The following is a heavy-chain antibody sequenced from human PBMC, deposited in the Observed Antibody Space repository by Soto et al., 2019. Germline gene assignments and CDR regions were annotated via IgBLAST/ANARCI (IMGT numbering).Heavy chain of an antibody. Sequence: QVQLVQSGAEVQKPGASVKVSCKTSGYIFKNYGISWVRQAPGQGLEWLGWIYPKEDRANIAQNFQGSVTLTTDTPTSTAYIELRSLRFDDSAVYLCARDIDYDIDYWGQGTLVTVSS. J-gene: IGHJ4*02. CDR2: IYPKEDRA. CDR1: GYIFKNYG. CDR3: ARDIDYDIDY. D-gene: IGHD4-17*01. V-gene: IGHV1-18*01.